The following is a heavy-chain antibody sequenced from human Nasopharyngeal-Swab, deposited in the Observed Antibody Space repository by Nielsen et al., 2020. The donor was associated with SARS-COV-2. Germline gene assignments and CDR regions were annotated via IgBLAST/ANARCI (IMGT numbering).Heavy chain of an antibody. J-gene: IGHJ4*02. CDR1: GFTFSSYS. Sequence: GESLKISCAASGFTFSSYSMNWVRQAPGKGLEWVSYISSSSSTIYYADSVKGRFTISRDNAKNSLYLQMSSLRDEDTAVYYCARDRAAGYGDYNLEGYWGQGTLVTVSS. CDR2: ISSSSSTI. CDR3: ARDRAAGYGDYNLEGY. D-gene: IGHD4-17*01. V-gene: IGHV3-48*02.